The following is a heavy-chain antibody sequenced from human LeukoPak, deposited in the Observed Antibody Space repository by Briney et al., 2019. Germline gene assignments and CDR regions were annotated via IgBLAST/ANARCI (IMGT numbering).Heavy chain of an antibody. CDR3: AKDQGTYTNNFDY. J-gene: IGHJ4*02. Sequence: GGSLRLSCAACGFSFSSYWMHWVRQAPGKGLEWVAVISHDGSNKYYADFVKGRFSISRDNFKNTLYLQMKSLRAEDTAVYFCAKDQGTYTNNFDYWGQGTLVTVSS. CDR1: GFSFSSYW. CDR2: ISHDGSNK. D-gene: IGHD3-10*01. V-gene: IGHV3-30*18.